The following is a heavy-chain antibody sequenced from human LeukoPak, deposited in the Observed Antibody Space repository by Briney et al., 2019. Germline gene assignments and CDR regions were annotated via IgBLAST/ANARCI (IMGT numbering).Heavy chain of an antibody. CDR3: ARGYYDSNDSNRSNWFDP. CDR2: LNTDGSST. CDR1: GFSFSSHW. V-gene: IGHV3-74*01. J-gene: IGHJ5*02. Sequence: GGSLRLSCAASGFSFSSHWMHWVRQAPGQGLVWVSRLNTDGSSTIYADSVKGRFTIPRDNAKNMLYLQMSSLRAEDTGVYYCARGYYDSNDSNRSNWFDPWGQGTLVTVSS. D-gene: IGHD3-22*01.